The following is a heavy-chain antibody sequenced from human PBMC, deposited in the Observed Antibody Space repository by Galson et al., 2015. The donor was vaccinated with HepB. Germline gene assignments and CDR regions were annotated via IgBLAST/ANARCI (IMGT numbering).Heavy chain of an antibody. D-gene: IGHD6-19*01. CDR2: IYYSGST. V-gene: IGHV4-59*01. CDR1: GGSISSYY. CDR3: ASMHSSGWYGVKADNWFDP. Sequence: ETLSLTCTVSGGSISSYYWSWIRQPPGKGLEWIGYIYYSGSTNYDPSLKSRVTISVDTSKNQFSLKLSSVTAADTAAYYCASMHSSGWYGVKADNWFDPWGQGTLVTVSS. J-gene: IGHJ5*02.